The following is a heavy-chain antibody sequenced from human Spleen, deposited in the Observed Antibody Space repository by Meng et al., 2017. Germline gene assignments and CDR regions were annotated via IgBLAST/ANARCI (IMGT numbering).Heavy chain of an antibody. CDR1: GGTFSRNA. CDR2: INTYNGKT. J-gene: IGHJ4*02. CDR3: ATRGNPYLNC. Sequence: QVQVVQSGAEVKKPGSSVKVSCKASGGTFSRNAISWVRQAPGQGLEWLGWINTYNGKTDYAQKFQGRITMTTDTFTSTGYMELRNLRSDDTAVYYCATRGNPYLNCWGQGTLVTVSS. V-gene: IGHV1-18*01.